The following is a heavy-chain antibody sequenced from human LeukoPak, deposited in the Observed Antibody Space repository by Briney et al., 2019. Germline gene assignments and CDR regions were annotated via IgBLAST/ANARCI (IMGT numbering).Heavy chain of an antibody. J-gene: IGHJ4*02. CDR2: IYYSGST. D-gene: IGHD7-27*01. CDR3: ARKLGD. V-gene: IGHV4-30-4*08. Sequence: SWVRQPPGKGLEWIGYIYYSGSTYYNPSLKSRFTISVDTSKNQFSLKLTSVTAADTAVYYCARKLGDWGQGTLVTVSS.